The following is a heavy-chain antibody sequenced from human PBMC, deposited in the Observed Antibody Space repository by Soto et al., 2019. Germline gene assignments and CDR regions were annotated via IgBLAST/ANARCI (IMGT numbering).Heavy chain of an antibody. CDR3: AAEPRYCSGSRRPTDAIDI. Sequence: GASVKVSCKASGYTFTSYGISWVRQAPGQGLEWMGWISAYNGNTNYAQKLQGRVTMTTDTSTSTAYMELRSLRSDDTAVYYCAAEPRYCSGSRRPTDAIDIWGQATMVTLSS. J-gene: IGHJ3*02. D-gene: IGHD2-15*01. V-gene: IGHV1-18*01. CDR2: ISAYNGNT. CDR1: GYTFTSYG.